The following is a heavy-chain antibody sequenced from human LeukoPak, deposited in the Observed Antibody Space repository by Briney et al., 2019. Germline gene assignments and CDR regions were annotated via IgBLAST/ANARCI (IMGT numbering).Heavy chain of an antibody. CDR3: ARRPCSGGSCYFDY. D-gene: IGHD2-15*01. Sequence: ASVKVSCKASGYTFTSYDINWVRQATGQGLEWMGWMNPNSGNTGYAQKFQGRVTMTRNTSISTAYMELSSLRSEDTAVYYCARRPCSGGSCYFDYWGQGTLVTVSS. CDR2: MNPNSGNT. J-gene: IGHJ4*02. V-gene: IGHV1-8*01. CDR1: GYTFTSYD.